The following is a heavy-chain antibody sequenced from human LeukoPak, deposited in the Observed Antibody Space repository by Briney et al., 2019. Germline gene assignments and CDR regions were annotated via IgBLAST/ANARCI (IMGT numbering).Heavy chain of an antibody. Sequence: GRSLRLSCAASGFTVSSNYINWVRQAPGKGLEWVSVIYSGGSTYYADSVKGRFTISRDNSKNTLYLQMNSLRAEDTAVYYCARDLGYCSSTSCWNAFDMWGQGTMVTVSS. CDR1: GFTVSSNY. CDR2: IYSGGST. CDR3: ARDLGYCSSTSCWNAFDM. D-gene: IGHD2-2*01. V-gene: IGHV3-53*01. J-gene: IGHJ3*02.